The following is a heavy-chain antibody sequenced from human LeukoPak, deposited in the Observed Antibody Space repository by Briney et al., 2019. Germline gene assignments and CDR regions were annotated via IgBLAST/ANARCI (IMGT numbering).Heavy chain of an antibody. D-gene: IGHD6-13*01. J-gene: IGHJ4*02. CDR1: GFTFSNAW. CDR3: ARRGDSSWYQNQWLVTFYFDY. CDR2: ISSSSSYI. Sequence: PGGSLRLSCAASGFTFSNAWTSWVRQAPGKGLEWVSSISSSSSYIYYADSVKGRFTISRDNAKNSLYLQMNSLRAEDTAVYYCARRGDSSWYQNQWLVTFYFDYWGQGTLVTVSS. V-gene: IGHV3-21*01.